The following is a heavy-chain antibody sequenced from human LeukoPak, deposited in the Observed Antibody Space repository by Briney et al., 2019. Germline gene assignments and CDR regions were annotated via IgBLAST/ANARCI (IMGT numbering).Heavy chain of an antibody. Sequence: SGTLSLTGTVSGGSVSSGSYYGSWIRQPPGKGLGWIGYIYYSGSTNYNPSLKSRVTISVDTSKNQFSLKLSSVTAADTAVYYCARVDSSSAFDPWGQGTLVTVSS. CDR1: GGSVSSGSYY. CDR2: IYYSGST. J-gene: IGHJ5*02. CDR3: ARVDSSSAFDP. D-gene: IGHD6-6*01. V-gene: IGHV4-61*01.